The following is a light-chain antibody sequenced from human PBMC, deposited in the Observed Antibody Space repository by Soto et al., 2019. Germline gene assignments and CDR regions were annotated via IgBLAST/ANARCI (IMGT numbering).Light chain of an antibody. J-gene: IGKJ1*01. V-gene: IGKV3-15*01. CDR1: QSVSSN. CDR2: GAS. CDR3: QHYNNWPPLT. Sequence: EIVMTQSPATLSVSPGERATLSCRASQSVSSNLAWYQQIAGQAPRLLIYGASTRATGIPARFSGSGSGTEFTLTISSLQSEDFAVYYCQHYNNWPPLTFGQGTKVDI.